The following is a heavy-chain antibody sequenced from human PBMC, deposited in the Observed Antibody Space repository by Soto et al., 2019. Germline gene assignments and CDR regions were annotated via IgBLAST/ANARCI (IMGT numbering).Heavy chain of an antibody. J-gene: IGHJ4*02. Sequence: GGSLRLSCAASGFTFSSYAMSWVRQAPGKGLEWVSAVSGSGGSTYYADSVKGRFTISRDNSKNTLYLQMNSLRAEDTAVYYCAKRVLRFFEWLSEPFDCWGQGTLVTVSS. CDR2: VSGSGGST. CDR1: GFTFSSYA. D-gene: IGHD3-3*01. CDR3: AKRVLRFFEWLSEPFDC. V-gene: IGHV3-23*01.